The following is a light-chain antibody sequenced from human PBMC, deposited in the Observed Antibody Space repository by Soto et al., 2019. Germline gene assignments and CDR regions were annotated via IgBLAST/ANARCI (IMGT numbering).Light chain of an antibody. V-gene: IGLV2-14*03. CDR1: SSDIGAYNY. CDR2: DVH. J-gene: IGLJ2*01. CDR3: VSYTSSNTLV. Sequence: QSALPQPASVSGSPGQSITISCTGTSSDIGAYNYVSWYQHLPGKAPKLMIYDVHNRPSGISDRFSGSKSGNTASLTISGLQAEDEADYYCVSYTSSNTLVFGGGTKLTVL.